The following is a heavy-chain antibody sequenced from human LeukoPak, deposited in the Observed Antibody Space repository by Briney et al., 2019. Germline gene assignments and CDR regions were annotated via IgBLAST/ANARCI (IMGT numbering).Heavy chain of an antibody. J-gene: IGHJ4*02. D-gene: IGHD3-22*01. Sequence: ASVKVSCKASGYTFTRYYIHWVRQAPGQGLEWMGVINPSGGSTTHARKFQGRVTMTRDTSTSTVYMDLSSLRSEDTAVYFCARDLASSGYYWDWGQGTLVTVSS. CDR1: GYTFTRYY. V-gene: IGHV1-46*01. CDR2: INPSGGST. CDR3: ARDLASSGYYWD.